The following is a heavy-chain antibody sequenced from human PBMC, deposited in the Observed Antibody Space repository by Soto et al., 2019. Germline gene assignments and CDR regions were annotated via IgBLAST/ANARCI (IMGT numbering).Heavy chain of an antibody. CDR1: GFSFSSYA. Sequence: QAGGSLRLSCAPSGFSFSSYAMSWVRQAPGKGLEWVSAISGSGGSTYYADSVKGRFTISRDNSKNTLYLQMNSLRAEDTAVYYCAKDIVVVPAPGGFGFDYWGQGTLVTVSS. CDR2: ISGSGGST. J-gene: IGHJ4*02. CDR3: AKDIVVVPAPGGFGFDY. D-gene: IGHD2-2*01. V-gene: IGHV3-23*01.